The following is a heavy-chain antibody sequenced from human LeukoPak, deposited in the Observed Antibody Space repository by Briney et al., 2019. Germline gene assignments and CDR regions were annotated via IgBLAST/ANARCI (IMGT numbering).Heavy chain of an antibody. D-gene: IGHD3-22*01. CDR3: ARGAYYYED. J-gene: IGHJ4*02. Sequence: GSLRLSCAASEFTFSSYAMSWVRQAPGKGLEWVSAISGSGGSSYYADSVKGRFTISRDNSKNTLYLQMSSLRAEDTAVYYCARGAYYYEDWGQGTLVTVSS. CDR1: EFTFSSYA. V-gene: IGHV3-23*01. CDR2: ISGSGGSS.